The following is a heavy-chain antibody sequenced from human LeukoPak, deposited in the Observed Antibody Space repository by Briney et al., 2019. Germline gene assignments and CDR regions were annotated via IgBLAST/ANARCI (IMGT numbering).Heavy chain of an antibody. Sequence: EASVKVSCKASGYTFTSYGISWVRQAPGQGLEWMGWISTYNGHTNYAQNLQGRVTMTTDTSTSTAYMELRSLRSDDTAVYYCARGHYYDSSGYYYYWGQGTLVTVSS. CDR3: ARGHYYDSSGYYYY. CDR2: ISTYNGHT. V-gene: IGHV1-18*01. D-gene: IGHD3-22*01. J-gene: IGHJ4*02. CDR1: GYTFTSYG.